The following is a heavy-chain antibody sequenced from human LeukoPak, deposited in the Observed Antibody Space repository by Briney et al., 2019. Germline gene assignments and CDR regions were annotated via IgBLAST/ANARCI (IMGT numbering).Heavy chain of an antibody. Sequence: SSETLSLTCTVSGVSIRSYFWSWIRQPPGKGLEWIGYINYNGDTDYNPSLKSRVTISVDTSKNQFSLKLTSVTAADTAVYYCANVRLGDFDCWGQGRLVTVSS. CDR2: INYNGDT. CDR1: GVSIRSYF. D-gene: IGHD6-6*01. V-gene: IGHV4-59*01. J-gene: IGHJ4*02. CDR3: ANVRLGDFDC.